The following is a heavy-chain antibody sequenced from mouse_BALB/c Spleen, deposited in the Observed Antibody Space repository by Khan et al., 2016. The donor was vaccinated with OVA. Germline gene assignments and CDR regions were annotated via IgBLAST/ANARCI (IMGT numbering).Heavy chain of an antibody. J-gene: IGHJ4*01. V-gene: IGHV5-15*02. CDR3: ARSWAMDC. CDR1: GFTFSDYG. CDR2: ISNLAHSI. Sequence: EVELVESGGGLVQPGGSRKLSCAASGFTFSDYGMAWVRQAPGKGPEWVAFISNLAHSIYYADTVTGRFTIYRENAKKTLYLEMSSLRSEDTAMYHCARSWAMDCWGQGTSVTVSS.